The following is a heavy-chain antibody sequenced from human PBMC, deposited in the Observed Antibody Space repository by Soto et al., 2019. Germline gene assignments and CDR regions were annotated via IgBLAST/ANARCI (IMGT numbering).Heavy chain of an antibody. CDR1: GFTFGDYA. D-gene: IGHD6-13*01. Sequence: GGSLRLSCTASGFTFGDYAMSRFRQAPGKGLEWVGFTRSKAYGGTTEYAASVKGRFTISRDDSKSIAYLQMNSLKTEDTAVYYCTRDRRSSSWYYFDYWGQGTLVAVSS. J-gene: IGHJ4*02. CDR3: TRDRRSSSWYYFDY. V-gene: IGHV3-49*03. CDR2: TRSKAYGGTT.